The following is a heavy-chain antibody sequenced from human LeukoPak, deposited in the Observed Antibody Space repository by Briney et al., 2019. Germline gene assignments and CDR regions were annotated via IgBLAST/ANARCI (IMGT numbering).Heavy chain of an antibody. J-gene: IGHJ4*02. D-gene: IGHD6-13*01. CDR1: GFSLSSYA. CDR3: AKEMVWGYSSSWYYFDY. Sequence: GGSLRLSCTVSGFSLSSYAMSWVRRAPGKGLEWVSATSSSDDGKYYADSVRGRFTISRDNSRNTMYLQMNSLRAEDTAVYYCAKEMVWGYSSSWYYFDYWGQGTLVTVSS. CDR2: TSSSDDGK. V-gene: IGHV3-23*01.